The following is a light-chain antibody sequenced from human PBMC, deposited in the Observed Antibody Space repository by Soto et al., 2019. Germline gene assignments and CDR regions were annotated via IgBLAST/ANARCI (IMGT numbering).Light chain of an antibody. V-gene: IGLV2-14*03. CDR3: SSYTSDTTHVV. CDR1: SCDVGLYNY. CDR2: DVN. Sequence: QSALTQPASVSGSPGQSITISCTGSSCDVGLYNYVSWYQQHPGKAPKLMIYDVNDRPSGVSDRFSGSKSGNTASLTISGLQADDEADYFCSSYTSDTTHVVFGGGTKVTVL. J-gene: IGLJ2*01.